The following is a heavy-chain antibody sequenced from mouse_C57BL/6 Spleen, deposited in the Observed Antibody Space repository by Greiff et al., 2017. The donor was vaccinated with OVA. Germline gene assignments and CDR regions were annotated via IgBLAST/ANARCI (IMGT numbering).Heavy chain of an antibody. CDR3: TRDSSSYHYAMDY. D-gene: IGHD1-1*01. CDR2: IYPGNSDT. CDR1: GYTFTSYW. V-gene: IGHV1-5*01. Sequence: EVKVVESGTVLARPGASVKMSCKTSGYTFTSYWMHWVKQRPGQGLEWIGAIYPGNSDTSYNQKFKGKAKLTAVTSASTAYMELSSLTNEDSAVYYCTRDSSSYHYAMDYWGQGTSVTVSS. J-gene: IGHJ4*01.